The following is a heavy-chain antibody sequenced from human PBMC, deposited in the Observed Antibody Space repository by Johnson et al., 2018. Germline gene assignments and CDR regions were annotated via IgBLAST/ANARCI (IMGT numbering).Heavy chain of an antibody. Sequence: QVQLVESGGGLVQPGGSLRLSCAASGFTFSSYTMHWVRQAPGKGLEWVAVISYDGSNKYYADSVKGRFPISRDNSKSTLYLQMNSLRAEDTAVYYCAKVGVGPTLDAVDIWGQGTMVTVSS. CDR2: ISYDGSNK. J-gene: IGHJ3*02. CDR3: AKVGVGPTLDAVDI. V-gene: IGHV3-30-3*01. CDR1: GFTFSSYT. D-gene: IGHD1-26*01.